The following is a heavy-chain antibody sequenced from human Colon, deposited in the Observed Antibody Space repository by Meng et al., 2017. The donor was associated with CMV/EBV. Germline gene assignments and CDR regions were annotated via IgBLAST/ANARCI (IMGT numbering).Heavy chain of an antibody. CDR2: SRSREFSGTR. Sequence: GESLKISCAASGFTVSSNYMSLVRQAPGQGLEWVGFSRSREFSGTREYAASLRDRVSISRDSSRNIHFLQMDELQTDDTAVYFCARGRTGPGCNYYFDHWGRGTLVTVSS. CDR1: GFTVSSNY. D-gene: IGHD2/OR15-2a*01. V-gene: IGHV3-71*01. J-gene: IGHJ4*02. CDR3: ARGRTGPGCNYYFDH.